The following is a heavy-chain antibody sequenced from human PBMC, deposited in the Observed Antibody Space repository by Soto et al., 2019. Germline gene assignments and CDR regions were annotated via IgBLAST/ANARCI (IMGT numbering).Heavy chain of an antibody. CDR2: INSGGSST. J-gene: IGHJ6*02. Sequence: GGSLRLSCATSGFTFSTFWMHWVRQAPGKGLVWVSRINSGGSSTNYADSVKGRFTISRDNARNTLYLQMNSLRAEDTAVYYCARGRYYGMDVWGQGTAVTVSS. V-gene: IGHV3-74*01. CDR3: ARGRYYGMDV. CDR1: GFTFSTFW.